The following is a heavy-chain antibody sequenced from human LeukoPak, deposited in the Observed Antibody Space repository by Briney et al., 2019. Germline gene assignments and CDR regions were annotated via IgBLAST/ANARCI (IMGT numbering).Heavy chain of an antibody. D-gene: IGHD2-15*01. CDR2: IYSGGST. CDR1: GFTVSSNY. J-gene: IGHJ3*02. V-gene: IGHV3-66*01. CDR3: ARDAPWYPPGAFDI. Sequence: GGSLRPSCAASGFTVSSNYMSWVRQAPGKGLEWVSVIYSGGSTYYADSVKGRFTISRDNSKNTLYLQMNSLRAEDTAVYYCARDAPWYPPGAFDIWGQGTMVTVSS.